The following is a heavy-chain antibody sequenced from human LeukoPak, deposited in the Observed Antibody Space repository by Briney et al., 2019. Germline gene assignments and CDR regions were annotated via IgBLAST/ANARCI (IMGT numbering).Heavy chain of an antibody. CDR3: ARDGDIVVVVANWFDP. V-gene: IGHV1-2*06. D-gene: IGHD2-15*01. Sequence: ASVKVSXKASGYTFTGYYMHWVRQAPGQGLEWMGRINPNSGGTNYAQKFQGRVTMTRDTSNSKAYLELSRLRSDDTAVYYCARDGDIVVVVANWFDPWGQGTLVTVSS. J-gene: IGHJ5*02. CDR2: INPNSGGT. CDR1: GYTFTGYY.